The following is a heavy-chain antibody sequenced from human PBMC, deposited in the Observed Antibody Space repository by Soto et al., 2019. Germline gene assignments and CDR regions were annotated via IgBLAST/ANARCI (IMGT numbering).Heavy chain of an antibody. J-gene: IGHJ6*02. D-gene: IGHD2-2*01. CDR3: AREYCSSTSCSYYYYYGMDV. CDR2: IWYDGSNK. Sequence: GVLRISYEASGVKFSSYGMHWVRQAPGKGLEWVAVIWYDGSNKYYADSVKGRFTISRDNSKNTLYLQMNSLRAEDTAVYYCAREYCSSTSCSYYYYYGMDVWGQGTTVTVSS. V-gene: IGHV3-33*01. CDR1: GVKFSSYG.